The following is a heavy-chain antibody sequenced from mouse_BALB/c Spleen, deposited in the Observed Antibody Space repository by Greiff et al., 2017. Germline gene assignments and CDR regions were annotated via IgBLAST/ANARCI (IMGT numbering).Heavy chain of an antibody. J-gene: IGHJ3*01. Sequence: EVMLVESGGGLVKPGGSLKLSCAASGFTFSSYAMSWVRQTPEKRLEWVASISSGGSTYYPDSVKGRFTISRDNARNILYLQMSSLRSEDTAMYYCARGGVSWFAYWGQGTLVTVSA. CDR3: ARGGVSWFAY. V-gene: IGHV5-6-5*01. CDR2: ISSGGST. CDR1: GFTFSSYA.